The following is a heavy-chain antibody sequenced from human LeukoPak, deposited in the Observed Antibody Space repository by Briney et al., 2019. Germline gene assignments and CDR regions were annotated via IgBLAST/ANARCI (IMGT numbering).Heavy chain of an antibody. J-gene: IGHJ4*02. CDR2: ISGSGGST. CDR1: GFTFSSYA. Sequence: SGVSLRLSCAASGFTFSSYAMSWVRQAPGKGLEWVSAISGSGGSTYYADSVKGRFTISRDNSKNTLYLQMNSLRAEDTAVYYCAKDTYPDCSGGSCYSDYWGQGTLVTVSS. CDR3: AKDTYPDCSGGSCYSDY. V-gene: IGHV3-23*01. D-gene: IGHD2-15*01.